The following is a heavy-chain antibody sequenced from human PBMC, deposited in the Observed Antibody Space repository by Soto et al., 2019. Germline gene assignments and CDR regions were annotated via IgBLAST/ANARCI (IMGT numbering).Heavy chain of an antibody. CDR1: GGSISSYY. CDR3: AGPPPPPYGDPDY. J-gene: IGHJ4*02. Sequence: SETLSLTCTVSGGSISSYYWSWIRQPPGKGLEWIGYIYYSGSTNYNPSLKSRVTISVDTSKNQFSLKLSSVTAADTAVYYCAGPPPPPYGDPDYRAQRTPVTVSS. CDR2: IYYSGST. V-gene: IGHV4-59*08. D-gene: IGHD4-17*01.